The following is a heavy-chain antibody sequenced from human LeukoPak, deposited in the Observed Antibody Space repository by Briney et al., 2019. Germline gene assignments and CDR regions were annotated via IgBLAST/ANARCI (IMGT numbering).Heavy chain of an antibody. CDR2: IYTSGST. V-gene: IGHV4-61*02. D-gene: IGHD6-19*01. CDR3: ARLAVAARYYFDY. Sequence: SETLSLTCTVSGGSISSGSYYWSWIRQPAGKGLEWIGRIYTSGSTNYNPSLKSRVTISVDTSKNQFSLKLSSVTAADTAVYYCARLAVAARYYFDYWGQGTLVTVSS. CDR1: GGSISSGSYY. J-gene: IGHJ4*02.